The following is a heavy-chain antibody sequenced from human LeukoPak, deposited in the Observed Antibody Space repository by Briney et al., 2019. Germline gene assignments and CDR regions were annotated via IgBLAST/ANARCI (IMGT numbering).Heavy chain of an antibody. CDR1: GFTVSSNY. CDR3: ARDREYYDILTGYYRGYYMDV. Sequence: PGGSLRLSCAASGFTVSSNYMSWVRQAPGKGLEWVSVIYSGGSTYYADSVKGRFTISRDNSKNTLDLQMNSLRAEDTAVYYCARDREYYDILTGYYRGYYMDVWGKGTTVTISS. V-gene: IGHV3-53*01. D-gene: IGHD3-9*01. J-gene: IGHJ6*03. CDR2: IYSGGST.